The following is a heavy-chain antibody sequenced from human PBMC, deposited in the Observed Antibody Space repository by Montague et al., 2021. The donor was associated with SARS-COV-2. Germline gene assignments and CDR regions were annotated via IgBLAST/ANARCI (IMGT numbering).Heavy chain of an antibody. CDR3: ARHQHYDGVNGPPDF. Sequence: SETLSLTCTVSGVSVTDYYWSWIRQPPGKGLEWVGDVFYNKGTNYNPSLKSRGAISVDTSKNQFSLRLTSVTAADTAFYYCARHQHYDGVNGPPDFWGQGTLVTVSS. V-gene: IGHV4-59*08. CDR2: VFYNKGT. D-gene: IGHD3-16*01. CDR1: GVSVTDYY. J-gene: IGHJ4*02.